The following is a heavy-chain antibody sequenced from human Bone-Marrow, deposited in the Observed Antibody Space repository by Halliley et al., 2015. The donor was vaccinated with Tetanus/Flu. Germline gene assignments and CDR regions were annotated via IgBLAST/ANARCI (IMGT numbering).Heavy chain of an antibody. CDR2: MSSTSSYI. CDR3: TRSPTWVLFSDTYYFDF. J-gene: IGHJ4*02. D-gene: IGHD2-21*01. Sequence: MSSTSSYIYYADSVKGRFTISKDNTKNSLYLQMNSLRAEDTAVYYCTRSPTWVLFSDTYYFDFWGQGTLVTVSS. V-gene: IGHV3-21*01.